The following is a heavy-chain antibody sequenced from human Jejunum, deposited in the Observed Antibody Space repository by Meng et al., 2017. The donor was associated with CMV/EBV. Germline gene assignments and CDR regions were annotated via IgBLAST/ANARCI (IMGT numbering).Heavy chain of an antibody. V-gene: IGHV4-59*11. CDR2: IYYGGSA. Sequence: CTVSGGSMSSHYWSWIRQPPGKGLEWIGYIYYGGSAYYNPSLKSRVTISVDTSNNQFSLKLTSVTAADTAVYYCASYTDYWFDPWGQGTRVTVSS. CDR1: GGSMSSHY. D-gene: IGHD2-21*02. J-gene: IGHJ5*02. CDR3: ASYTDYWFDP.